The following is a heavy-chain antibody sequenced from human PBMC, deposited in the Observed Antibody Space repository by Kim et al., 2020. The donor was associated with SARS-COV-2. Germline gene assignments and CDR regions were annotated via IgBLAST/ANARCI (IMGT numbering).Heavy chain of an antibody. CDR1: GGSFSGYY. CDR3: ARRRIVGATTAYYYYGMDV. J-gene: IGHJ6*01. D-gene: IGHD1-26*01. CDR2: INHSGST. Sequence: SETLSLTCAVYGGSFSGYYWSWIRQPPGKGLEWIGEINHSGSTNYNPSLKSRVTISVDTSKNQFSLKLSSVTAADTAVYYCARRRIVGATTAYYYYGMDV. V-gene: IGHV4-34*01.